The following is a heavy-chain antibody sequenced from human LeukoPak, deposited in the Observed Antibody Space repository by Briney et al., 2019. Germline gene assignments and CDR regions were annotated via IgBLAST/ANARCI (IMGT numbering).Heavy chain of an antibody. J-gene: IGHJ5*02. CDR3: ASFLSSGYYQTWYDP. D-gene: IGHD3-22*01. CDR1: GFTFSDYY. CDR2: ISSSGSTI. Sequence: GESLRLSCAASGFTFSDYYMSWIRQAPGKGLEWVSYISSSGSTIYYADSVKGRFTISRDNSKNTLYLQMNSLRAEDTAVYYCASFLSSGYYQTWYDPWGQGTLVTVSS. V-gene: IGHV3-11*04.